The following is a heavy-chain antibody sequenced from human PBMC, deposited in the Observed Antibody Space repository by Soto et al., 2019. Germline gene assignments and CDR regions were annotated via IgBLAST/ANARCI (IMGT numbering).Heavy chain of an antibody. V-gene: IGHV3-9*01. J-gene: IGHJ4*02. Sequence: GGSLRLSCAASGFTFDDYAMHWVRQAPGKGLEWVSGISWNSGSIGYADSVKGRFTISRDNAKNSLYLQMNSLRAEDTALYYCAKGRGYSGYAVDYWGQGTLVTVS. CDR2: ISWNSGSI. CDR3: AKGRGYSGYAVDY. CDR1: GFTFDDYA. D-gene: IGHD5-12*01.